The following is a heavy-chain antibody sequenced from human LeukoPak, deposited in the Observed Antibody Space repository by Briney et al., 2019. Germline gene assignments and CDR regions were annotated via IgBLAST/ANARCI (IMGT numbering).Heavy chain of an antibody. CDR2: ISSSGGYR. CDR1: GFNFSDYY. J-gene: IGHJ4*02. V-gene: IGHV3-21*01. CDR3: ARGKLLYFDFDY. Sequence: SGGSLRLSCAASGFNFSDYYINWVRQAPGKGLEWVSSISSSGGYRYYADSVKGRFTISRGNAKNSLYLQMNSLRAEDTAVYFCARGKLLYFDFDYWGQGTLVTVSS. D-gene: IGHD3-9*01.